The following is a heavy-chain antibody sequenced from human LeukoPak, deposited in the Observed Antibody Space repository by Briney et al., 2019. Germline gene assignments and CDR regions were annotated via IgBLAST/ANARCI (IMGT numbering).Heavy chain of an antibody. CDR1: GYTLTELS. J-gene: IGHJ4*02. CDR2: FDPEDGET. Sequence: ASVKVSCKVSGYTLTELSMHWVRQAPGKGLEWMGGFDPEDGETIYAQKFQGRVTMTEDTSTDTAYMELSSLRSEDTAVYYCATDTYGSGSYDYWGQGTLVTVSS. CDR3: ATDTYGSGSYDY. V-gene: IGHV1-24*01. D-gene: IGHD3-10*01.